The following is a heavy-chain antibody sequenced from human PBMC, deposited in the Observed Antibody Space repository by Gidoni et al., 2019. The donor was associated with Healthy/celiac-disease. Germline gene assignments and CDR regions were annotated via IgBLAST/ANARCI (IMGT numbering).Heavy chain of an antibody. V-gene: IGHV3-33*01. Sequence: WYDGSNKYYADSVKGRFTSSRDNSKNTLYLQMNSLRAEDTAVYYCARAGTGYSYGYAPSIFDYWGQGTLVTVSS. CDR2: WYDGSNK. CDR3: ARAGTGYSYGYAPSIFDY. J-gene: IGHJ4*02. D-gene: IGHD5-18*01.